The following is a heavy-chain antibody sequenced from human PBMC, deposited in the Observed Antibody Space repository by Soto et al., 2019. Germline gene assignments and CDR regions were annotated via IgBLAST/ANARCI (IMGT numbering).Heavy chain of an antibody. CDR3: ARAEPAAMPDYYYGMDV. D-gene: IGHD2-2*01. CDR1: GGTFSSYA. V-gene: IGHV1-69*12. Sequence: QVQLVQSGAEVKKPGSSVKVSCKASGGTFSSYAISWVRQALGQGLEWMGGIIPIFGTANYAQKFQGRVTITADESTSTAYMELSSLRSEDTAVYYYARAEPAAMPDYYYGMDVWGQGTTVTVSS. J-gene: IGHJ6*02. CDR2: IIPIFGTA.